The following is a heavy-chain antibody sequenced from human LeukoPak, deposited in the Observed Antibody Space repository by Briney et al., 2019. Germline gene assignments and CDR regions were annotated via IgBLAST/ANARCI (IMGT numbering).Heavy chain of an antibody. CDR2: INPNSGGT. Sequence: ASVKVSCKASGYTFTGYYMHWVRQAPGQGLEWMGRINPNSGGTNYAQKFQGRVSMTRDTTSRTAYMELSRLRSDDTAVCYCARLGDSSGYPNFDYWGQGTLVTVSS. J-gene: IGHJ4*02. D-gene: IGHD3-22*01. V-gene: IGHV1-2*06. CDR3: ARLGDSSGYPNFDY. CDR1: GYTFTGYY.